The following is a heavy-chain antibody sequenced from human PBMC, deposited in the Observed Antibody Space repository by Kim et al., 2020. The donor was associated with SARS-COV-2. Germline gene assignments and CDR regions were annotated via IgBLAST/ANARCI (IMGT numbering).Heavy chain of an antibody. V-gene: IGHV4-31*02. D-gene: IGHD3-10*01. CDR2: T. J-gene: IGHJ4*02. Sequence: TYYNPSLKSRVTISVDTSKNQFSLKLSSVTAADTAVYYCARDQGTAPFDYWGQGTLVTVSS. CDR3: ARDQGTAPFDY.